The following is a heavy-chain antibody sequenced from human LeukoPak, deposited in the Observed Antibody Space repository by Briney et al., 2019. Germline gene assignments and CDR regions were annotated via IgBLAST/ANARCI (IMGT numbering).Heavy chain of an antibody. CDR1: GGSISSYY. Sequence: SETLSLTCAVSGGSISSYYWSWIRQPPGKGLEWIGYIYYSGSTNYNPSLKSRVTISVDTSKNQFSLKLSSVTAADTAVYYCARHRLMGFVGALAYWGQGTLVTVSS. J-gene: IGHJ4*02. D-gene: IGHD1-26*01. CDR2: IYYSGST. CDR3: ARHRLMGFVGALAY. V-gene: IGHV4-59*08.